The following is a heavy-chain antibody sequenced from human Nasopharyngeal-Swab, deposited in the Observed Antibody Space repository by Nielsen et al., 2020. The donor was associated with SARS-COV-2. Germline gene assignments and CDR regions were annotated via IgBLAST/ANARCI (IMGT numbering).Heavy chain of an antibody. CDR3: ARGEMATIPNFDY. CDR2: IIPIFGTA. J-gene: IGHJ4*02. Sequence: WVRQAPGQGLEWMGGIIPIFGTANYAQKFQGRVTITADESTSTAYMELSSLRSEDTAVYYCARGEMATIPNFDYWGQGTLVTVSS. V-gene: IGHV1-69*01. D-gene: IGHD5-24*01.